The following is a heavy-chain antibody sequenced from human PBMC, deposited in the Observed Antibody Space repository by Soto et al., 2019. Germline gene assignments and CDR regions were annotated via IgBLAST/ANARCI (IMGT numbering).Heavy chain of an antibody. J-gene: IGHJ6*03. CDR1: GGSISSSSYY. Sequence: PSETLSLTCTVSGGSISSSSYYWGWIRQPPGKGLEWIGSIYYSGSTYYNPSLKSRVTISLDTSKNQFSLKLSSVTAADTAVYYCARRGDWNYLHYYYYYMDVWGKGTTVTVSS. CDR2: IYYSGST. CDR3: ARRGDWNYLHYYYYYMDV. D-gene: IGHD1-7*01. V-gene: IGHV4-39*01.